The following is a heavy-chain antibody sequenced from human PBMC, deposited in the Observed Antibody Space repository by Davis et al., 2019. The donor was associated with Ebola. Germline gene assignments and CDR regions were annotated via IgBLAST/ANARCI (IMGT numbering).Heavy chain of an antibody. D-gene: IGHD2/OR15-2a*01. CDR1: GFPFSYAW. CDR3: TTGACCNVGNTDDH. V-gene: IGHV3-15*01. Sequence: PGGSLRLSCATSGFPFSYAWMSWVRQVPGKGLEWLGRIKSKTDGGTIDYAAPVKGRFTISRDDSQNTVYLHMNSLKTEDTAVYYCTTGACCNVGNTDDHWGQGTLVTVSS. J-gene: IGHJ4*02. CDR2: IKSKTDGGTI.